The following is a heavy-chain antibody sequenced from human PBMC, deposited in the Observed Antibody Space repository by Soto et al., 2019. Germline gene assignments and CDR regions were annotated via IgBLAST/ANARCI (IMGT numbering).Heavy chain of an antibody. Sequence: SETLSLTCAVYGGSFSGYYWSWIRQPPGKGLEWIGEINHSGSTNYNPSLKSRVTISVDTSKNQFSLKLSSVTAADTAVYYCARGAPRLTFNWKLGRGGMDVWSQGTTVTVSS. CDR3: ARGAPRLTFNWKLGRGGMDV. V-gene: IGHV4-34*01. J-gene: IGHJ6*02. D-gene: IGHD1-20*01. CDR2: INHSGST. CDR1: GGSFSGYY.